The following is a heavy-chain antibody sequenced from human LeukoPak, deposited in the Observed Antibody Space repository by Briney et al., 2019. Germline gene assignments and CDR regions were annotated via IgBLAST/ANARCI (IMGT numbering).Heavy chain of an antibody. CDR3: AREPPLLRYYYYYYMDV. D-gene: IGHD3-22*01. J-gene: IGHJ6*03. CDR2: ISAYNGNT. CDR1: AYTFTSYG. Sequence: GASVKVSCKASAYTFTSYGISWVRQAPGQGLEWMGWISAYNGNTNYAQKLQGRVTMTTDTSTSTAYMELRSLRSDDTAVYYCAREPPLLRYYYYYYMDVWGKGTTVTVSS. V-gene: IGHV1-18*01.